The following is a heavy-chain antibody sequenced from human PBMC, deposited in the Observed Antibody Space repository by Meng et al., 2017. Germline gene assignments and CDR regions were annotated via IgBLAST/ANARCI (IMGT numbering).Heavy chain of an antibody. CDR2: IYPGDSDT. V-gene: IGHV5-51*01. CDR1: GYSFTSYW. J-gene: IGHJ3*02. Sequence: GESLKISCKGSGYSFTSYWIGWVRQMPGKGLEWMGIIYPGDSDTRYSPSFQGQVTTSADKSISTAYLQWSSLKASDTAMYYCARQKLNLNYYDSSGYYHDAFDIWGQGTMVTVSS. CDR3: ARQKLNLNYYDSSGYYHDAFDI. D-gene: IGHD3-22*01.